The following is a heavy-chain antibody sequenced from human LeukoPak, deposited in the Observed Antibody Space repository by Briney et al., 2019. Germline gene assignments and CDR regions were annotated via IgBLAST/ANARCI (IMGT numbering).Heavy chain of an antibody. CDR2: IYTSGST. CDR3: ATLNDSSGYFDAFDI. V-gene: IGHV4-61*02. D-gene: IGHD3-22*01. Sequence: SETLSLTCTVSGGSISSGSYYWSWIRQPAGKGLEWIGRIYTSGSTNYNPSLKSRVTISVDTSKNQFSRKLSSVTAADTAVYYCATLNDSSGYFDAFDIWGQGTMVTVSS. CDR1: GGSISSGSYY. J-gene: IGHJ3*02.